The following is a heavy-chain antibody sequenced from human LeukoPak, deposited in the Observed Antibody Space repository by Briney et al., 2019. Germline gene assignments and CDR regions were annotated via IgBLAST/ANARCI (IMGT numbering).Heavy chain of an antibody. CDR1: GFTFNNYA. Sequence: PGGSLRLSCAASGFTFNNYAMNWVRQAPGKGREWVSSISGGGETTYYADSAKGRSTISRDNSQNTLYLQMNSLRAEDTAVYYCARDYADYVGYFFFDYWGQGTLVTVSS. J-gene: IGHJ4*02. CDR2: ISGGGETT. D-gene: IGHD4-17*01. CDR3: ARDYADYVGYFFFDY. V-gene: IGHV3-23*01.